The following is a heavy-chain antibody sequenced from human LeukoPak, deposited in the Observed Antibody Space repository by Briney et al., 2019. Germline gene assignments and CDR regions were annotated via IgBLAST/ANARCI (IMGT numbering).Heavy chain of an antibody. CDR1: GFTFDDYT. Sequence: PGGSLRLSCAASGFTFDDYTMHWVRQAPGKGLEWVSLISWDGGSTYYADSVKGRFTISRDDSKNSLYLQMNSLRTEDTALYYCAKDISFGITGTMAGFDYWGQGTLVTVSS. CDR2: ISWDGGST. V-gene: IGHV3-43*01. D-gene: IGHD1-7*01. CDR3: AKDISFGITGTMAGFDY. J-gene: IGHJ4*02.